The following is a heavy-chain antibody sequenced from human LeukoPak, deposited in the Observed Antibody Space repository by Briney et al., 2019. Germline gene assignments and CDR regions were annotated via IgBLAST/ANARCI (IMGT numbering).Heavy chain of an antibody. CDR3: AEGDCSSTSCYQDY. CDR2: ISWNSGSI. J-gene: IGHJ4*02. CDR1: GFTFDDYA. D-gene: IGHD2-2*01. Sequence: GGSLRLSCAASGFTFDDYAMHWVRQAPGKGLEWVSGISWNSGSIGYADSVKGRFTISRDNAKNSLYLQMNSLRAEDTALYYCAEGDCSSTSCYQDYWGQGTLVTVSS. V-gene: IGHV3-9*01.